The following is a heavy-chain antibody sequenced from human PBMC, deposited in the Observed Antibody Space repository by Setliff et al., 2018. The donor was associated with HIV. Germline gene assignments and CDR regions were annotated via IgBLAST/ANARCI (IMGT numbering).Heavy chain of an antibody. Sequence: SCKTSGGTLTNYAMNWVRQAPGQGLEWVSGISGSGANPYNADFVKGRFTVSRDNSKNTPYLQFNSLRAEDTAVYYCAKDGFSDSSAPGDAFDVWGVGTLVTVSS. CDR1: GGTLTNYA. V-gene: IGHV3-23*01. CDR3: AKDGFSDSSAPGDAFDV. CDR2: ISGSGANP. J-gene: IGHJ3*01. D-gene: IGHD3-22*01.